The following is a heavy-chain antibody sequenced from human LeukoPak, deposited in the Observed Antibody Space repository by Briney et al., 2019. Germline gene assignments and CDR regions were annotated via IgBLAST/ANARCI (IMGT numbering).Heavy chain of an antibody. CDR1: GLTFSSYT. J-gene: IGHJ4*02. V-gene: IGHV3-21*01. D-gene: IGHD4-11*01. CDR2: ISTSSSYT. Sequence: GGSLRLSCAVSGLTFSSYTMNWVRQAPGKGLEWVSSISTSSSYTYYADSVKGRFTISRDNAKNSLYLQMNSLRAEDTAVYFCARDLEDYNNYGEMAIWGQGTLVTVSS. CDR3: ARDLEDYNNYGEMAI.